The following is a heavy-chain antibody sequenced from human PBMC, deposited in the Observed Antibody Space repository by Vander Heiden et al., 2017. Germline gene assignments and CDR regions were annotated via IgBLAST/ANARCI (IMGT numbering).Heavy chain of an antibody. CDR3: AKDLATYGVETFDC. V-gene: IGHV3-23*01. CDR2: ISGAGSNT. J-gene: IGHJ4*02. D-gene: IGHD4-17*01. Sequence: EVQLLESGGGLVQPGGSLRLSCAASGFTFSNPAMSGVRQAPGKGLEWVSGISGAGSNTFYADFVKGRFTISRDNSKNTLYLQMNSLSAEDTAVYYCAKDLATYGVETFDCWGQGTLVTVSS. CDR1: GFTFSNPA.